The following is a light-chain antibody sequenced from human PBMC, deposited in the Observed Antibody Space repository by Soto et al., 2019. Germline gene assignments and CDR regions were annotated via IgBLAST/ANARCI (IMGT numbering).Light chain of an antibody. CDR2: DAS. Sequence: DIQVTQSPPTLSASVGDRVTITCRASQTISTWMAWYHHKPGRAPKLLVYDASNLKTGVPSRFSGSGSGTQFTLTISSLQPEDIGTYYCQQYDNLLLSFGGGTKVEIK. CDR1: QTISTW. V-gene: IGKV1-33*01. J-gene: IGKJ4*01. CDR3: QQYDNLLLS.